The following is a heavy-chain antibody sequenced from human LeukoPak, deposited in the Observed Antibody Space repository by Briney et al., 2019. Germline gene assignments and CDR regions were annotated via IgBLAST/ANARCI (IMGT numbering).Heavy chain of an antibody. Sequence: SETLSLTWAVYGGSFSGYYWSWIRQPPGKGLEWIGEINHSGSTNYNPSLKSRVTISVDTSKNQFSLKLSSVTAADTAVYYCARGSLVYIQGNWFDPWGQGTLVTVSS. D-gene: IGHD2-8*01. CDR2: INHSGST. J-gene: IGHJ5*02. V-gene: IGHV4-34*01. CDR1: GGSFSGYY. CDR3: ARGSLVYIQGNWFDP.